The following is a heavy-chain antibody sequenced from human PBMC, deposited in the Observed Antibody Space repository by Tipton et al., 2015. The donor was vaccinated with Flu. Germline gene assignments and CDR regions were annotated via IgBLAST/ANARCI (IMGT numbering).Heavy chain of an antibody. D-gene: IGHD3-3*01. CDR3: ARDHPPSITVLGEITDYFGMDV. Sequence: SLRLSCAVSGFTFSSYEMNWVRQAPGKGLEWVSYISASGGNIDYADSVKGRFTVSRDNAENSLYLQMNSLRAGDTAIYYCARDHPPSITVLGEITDYFGMDVWGQGTTVTVSS. CDR1: GFTFSSYE. CDR2: ISASGGNI. J-gene: IGHJ6*02. V-gene: IGHV3-48*03.